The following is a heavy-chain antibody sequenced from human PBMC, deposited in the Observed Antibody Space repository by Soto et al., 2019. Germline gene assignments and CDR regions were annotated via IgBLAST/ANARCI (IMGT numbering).Heavy chain of an antibody. CDR1: GGSISSGGYS. CDR3: ARGVGPLRIYYYDSHYFDY. D-gene: IGHD3-22*01. V-gene: IGHV4-30-2*01. J-gene: IGHJ4*02. Sequence: SETLSLTCAVSGGSISSGGYSWSWIRQPPGKGLEWIGYIYHSGSTYYNPSLKSRVTISVDRSKNQFSLKLSSVTAADTAVYYCARGVGPLRIYYYDSHYFDYWGQGXLVTVSS. CDR2: IYHSGST.